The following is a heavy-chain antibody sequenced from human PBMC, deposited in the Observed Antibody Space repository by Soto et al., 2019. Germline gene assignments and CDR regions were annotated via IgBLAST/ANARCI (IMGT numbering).Heavy chain of an antibody. CDR2: IYYSGST. V-gene: IGHV4-39*01. CDR3: ARQGAVADHFDH. D-gene: IGHD6-19*01. J-gene: IGHJ4*02. Sequence: QLQLQESGPGLVKPSETLSLTCTVSGGSISSSSYYWGWIRQPPGKGLEWIGTIYYSGSTYYNPSLKSRVTISVDTSKNQFSLKLSSVTAADTAVYYCARQGAVADHFDHWGQGTLVTVSS. CDR1: GGSISSSSYY.